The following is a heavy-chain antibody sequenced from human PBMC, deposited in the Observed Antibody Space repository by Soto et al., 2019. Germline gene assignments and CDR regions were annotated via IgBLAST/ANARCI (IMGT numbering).Heavy chain of an antibody. Sequence: GESLKISCKGSGYNFAGYWIAWVRQMPGKGLELMGIIYLSDSDTRYRPSFQGQVTISADKSISSAYLQWSSLRASDTAMYYCARGGVSTRTFDYWGQGTPVTVYS. V-gene: IGHV5-51*01. J-gene: IGHJ4*02. D-gene: IGHD3-3*01. CDR2: IYLSDSDT. CDR1: GYNFAGYW. CDR3: ARGGVSTRTFDY.